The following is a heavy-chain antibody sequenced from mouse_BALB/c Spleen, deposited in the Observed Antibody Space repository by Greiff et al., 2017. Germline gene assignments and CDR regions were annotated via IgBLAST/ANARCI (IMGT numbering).Heavy chain of an antibody. V-gene: IGHV5-4*02. CDR2: ISDGGSYT. CDR3: ARVGSGSHFDY. CDR1: GFSFSDYY. J-gene: IGHJ2*01. Sequence: EVKLVESGGGLVKPGGSLKLSCAASGFSFSDYYMYWVRQTPEKRLEWVATISDGGSYTYYPDSVKGRFTISRDNAKNNLYLQMSSLKSEDTAMYYCARVGSGSHFDYWGQGTTLTVSS. D-gene: IGHD1-1*01.